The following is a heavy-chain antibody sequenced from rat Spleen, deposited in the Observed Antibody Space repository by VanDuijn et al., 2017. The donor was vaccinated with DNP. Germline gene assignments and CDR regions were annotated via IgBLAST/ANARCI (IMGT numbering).Heavy chain of an antibody. CDR1: GYPIISNY. CDR2: INYSGST. V-gene: IGHV3-1*01. D-gene: IGHD1-12*03. J-gene: IGHJ1*01. CDR3: ARGNDGYYPNWYFDF. Sequence: EVQLQESGPGLVKPSQSLSLTCSVTGYPIISNYWGWIRKFPGNRMEWIGYINYSGSTGYNPSLKSRISISRDTSKNQFFLQLNSVTTEDTATYYCARGNDGYYPNWYFDFWGPGTMVTVSS.